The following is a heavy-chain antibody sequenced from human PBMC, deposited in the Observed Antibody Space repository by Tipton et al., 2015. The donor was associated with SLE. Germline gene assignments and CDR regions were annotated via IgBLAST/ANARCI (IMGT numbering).Heavy chain of an antibody. CDR1: GESISSGSYY. D-gene: IGHD6-6*01. CDR2: IYTSGST. CDR3: ARGTIATHRARFEY. V-gene: IGHV4-61*09. Sequence: LSLTCSVSGESISSGSYYWGWIRQPAGKGLEWIGHIYTSGSTNYNPSLKSRVTISVDTSKNQISLKLSSVTAADTAVYFCARGTIATHRARFEYWGQGTLVTVSS. J-gene: IGHJ4*02.